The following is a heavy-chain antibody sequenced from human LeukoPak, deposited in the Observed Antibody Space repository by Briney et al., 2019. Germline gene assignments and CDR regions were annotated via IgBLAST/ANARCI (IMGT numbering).Heavy chain of an antibody. CDR1: GGSISSYF. V-gene: IGHV4-59*01. CDR2: IYYRGST. Sequence: PSETLSLTCTVSGGSISSYFWTWIRQPPGKGLEWIGYIYYRGSTNYNPSLKSRVTILVDTSKNQFSLKLSSVTAADTAVYYCARAVGYGAFHIWGQGTMVTVSS. CDR3: ARAVGYGAFHI. J-gene: IGHJ3*02. D-gene: IGHD5-12*01.